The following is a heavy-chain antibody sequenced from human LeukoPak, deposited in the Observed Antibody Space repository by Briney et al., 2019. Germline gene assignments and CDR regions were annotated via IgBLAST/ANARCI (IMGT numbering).Heavy chain of an antibody. CDR2: ISSSGSTI. V-gene: IGHV3-48*03. Sequence: PGGSLRLSCAASGFTCSSYEMNWVRQAPGKGLEWVSYISSSGSTIYYADSVKGRFTISRDNAKNSLYLQMNSLRAEDTAVYYCAELGITMIGGVWGKGTTVTISS. D-gene: IGHD3-10*02. J-gene: IGHJ6*04. CDR1: GFTCSSYE. CDR3: AELGITMIGGV.